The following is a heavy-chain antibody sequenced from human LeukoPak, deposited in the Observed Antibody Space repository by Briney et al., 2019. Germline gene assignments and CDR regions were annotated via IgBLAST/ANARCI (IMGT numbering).Heavy chain of an antibody. CDR2: IKSKADAGTT. CDR1: GFTFSHAW. CDR3: TIDHIYSGGFYYNDWFDP. J-gene: IGHJ5*02. V-gene: IGHV3-15*01. Sequence: GGSLRLSCAASGFTFSHAWMSWVRQAPGKGLEWVGRIKSKADAGTTDYAAPGKGRFTISRDDSKNTLYLQMNSLKIEDTAVYHCTIDHIYSGGFYYNDWFDPWVQGTLVTVSS. D-gene: IGHD2-15*01.